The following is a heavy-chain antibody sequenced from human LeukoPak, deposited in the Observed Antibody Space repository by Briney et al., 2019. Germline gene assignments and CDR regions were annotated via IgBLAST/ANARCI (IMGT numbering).Heavy chain of an antibody. D-gene: IGHD3-16*01. CDR1: GGSVSGSY. J-gene: IGHJ4*02. CDR3: VRDRQKQHLGY. V-gene: IGHV3-53*01. Sequence: GGSLRLSCAASGGSVSGSYMSWVRQAPGKGLERVSVIYSDDHTYYADSVKGRFTSSRDDARNTLYLHMNSLRAEDTAVYYCVRDRQKQHLGYWGQGTLVTVSS. CDR2: IYSDDHT.